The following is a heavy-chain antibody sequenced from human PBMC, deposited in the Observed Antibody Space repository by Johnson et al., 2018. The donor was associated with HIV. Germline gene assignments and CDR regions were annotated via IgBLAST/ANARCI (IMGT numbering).Heavy chain of an antibody. CDR3: ASLSSSGAFDI. J-gene: IGHJ3*02. CDR1: GFTVSSNY. Sequence: VQLVESGGGLIQPGGSLRLSCAASGFTVSSNYMSWVRLAPGKGLEWVAVVWSDGINKYYADPVKGRFTISRDNSKNTLYLQMNSLRAEDTAVYYCASLSSSGAFDIWGQGTMVTVSS. CDR2: VWSDGINK. D-gene: IGHD6-6*01. V-gene: IGHV3-53*01.